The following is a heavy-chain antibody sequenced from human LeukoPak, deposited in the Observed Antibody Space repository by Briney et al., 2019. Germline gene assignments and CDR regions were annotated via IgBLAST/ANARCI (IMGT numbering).Heavy chain of an antibody. CDR1: GGSISSGSYY. Sequence: SETLSLTCTVSGGSISSGSYYWSWIRQPAGKGLEWIGRIYTSGSTNYNPSLKSRVTISVDTSKNQFSLKLSSVTAADTAVYYCAREGELENAFDIWGQGTMVTVSS. V-gene: IGHV4-61*02. J-gene: IGHJ3*02. CDR2: IYTSGST. D-gene: IGHD1-26*01. CDR3: AREGELENAFDI.